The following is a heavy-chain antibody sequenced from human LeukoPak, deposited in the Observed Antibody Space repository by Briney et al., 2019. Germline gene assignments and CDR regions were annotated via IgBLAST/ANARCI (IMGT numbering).Heavy chain of an antibody. J-gene: IGHJ4*02. Sequence: GGSLRLSCAASGFTFSSYGMHWVRQAPGKGLEWVAVISYDGSNKYYADSVKGRFIISRDNSKNTLYLQMNSLRAEDTAVYYCASLSMATIHLSYFDYWGQGTLVTVSS. D-gene: IGHD5-24*01. V-gene: IGHV3-30*19. CDR2: ISYDGSNK. CDR1: GFTFSSYG. CDR3: ASLSMATIHLSYFDY.